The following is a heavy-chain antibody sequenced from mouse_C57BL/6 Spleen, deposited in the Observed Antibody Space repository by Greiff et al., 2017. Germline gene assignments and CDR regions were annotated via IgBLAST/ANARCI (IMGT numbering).Heavy chain of an antibody. CDR2: IRNKANGYTT. J-gene: IGHJ4*01. V-gene: IGHV7-3*01. CDR1: GFTFTDYY. D-gene: IGHD2-1*01. Sequence: EVKLVESGGGLVQPGGSLSLSCAASGFTFTDYYMSWVRQPPGKALEWLGFIRNKANGYTTEYSASVKGRFTISRDNSQSILYLQMNALRAEDSATYYCARDGNYVPYAMDYWGQGTSVTVSS. CDR3: ARDGNYVPYAMDY.